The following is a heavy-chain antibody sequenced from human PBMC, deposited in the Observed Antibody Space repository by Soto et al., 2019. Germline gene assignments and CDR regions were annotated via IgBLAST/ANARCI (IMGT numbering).Heavy chain of an antibody. CDR2: ISGGRGST. D-gene: IGHD1-26*01. CDR1: GFTFSSYA. Sequence: EVQLLESGGGLVQPGGSLRLSCAGSGFTFSSYAMSWVRQAPGKGLEWVSAISGGRGSTHYAASVKGRFAISRDTSKNTLYLQMTSLTAADTGGYYCAKKGAVRTTYFFDSWGQGALVTVSS. CDR3: AKKGAVRTTYFFDS. J-gene: IGHJ4*02. V-gene: IGHV3-23*01.